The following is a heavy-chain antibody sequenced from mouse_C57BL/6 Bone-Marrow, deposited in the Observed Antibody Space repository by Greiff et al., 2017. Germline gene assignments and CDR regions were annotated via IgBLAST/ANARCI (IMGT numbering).Heavy chain of an antibody. CDR3: SEDSAGYYCACPLGSSTDWYFDV. CDR1: YTFSRRVH. V-gene: IGHV1-87*01. Sequence: VQLQQSGPELARPWASVKISCQAFYTFSRRVHFAIRDTTYWMQWVKQRPGQGLEWIGAIFPGNGDTSYNQKFKGKATLTAEKSSSTAYMQLSSLTSEDSAGYYCACPLGSSTDWYFDVWGTGTTVTVSS. CDR2: GQGLEWIG. D-gene: IGHD1-3*01. J-gene: IGHJ1*03.